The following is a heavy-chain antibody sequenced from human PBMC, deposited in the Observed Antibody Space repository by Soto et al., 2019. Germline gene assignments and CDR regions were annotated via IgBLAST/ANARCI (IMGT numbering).Heavy chain of an antibody. Sequence: SETLSLTCTLSGGSISTYYWSWIRQPPGKGLEWIGYIYYSGNTNSNPSLKSRITMSVDTSMNQFSLKLSSVTAADTAVYYCARVGSGSFDYWGQGTLVTVSS. CDR1: GGSISTYY. D-gene: IGHD3-22*01. V-gene: IGHV4-59*01. CDR3: ARVGSGSFDY. J-gene: IGHJ4*02. CDR2: IYYSGNT.